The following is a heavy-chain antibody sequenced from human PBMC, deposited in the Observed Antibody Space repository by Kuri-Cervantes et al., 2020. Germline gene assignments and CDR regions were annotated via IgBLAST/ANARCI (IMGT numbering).Heavy chain of an antibody. J-gene: IGHJ6*02. CDR1: GYTFTSYG. Sequence: ASVKVSCKASGYTFTSYGISWVRQAPGQGLEWMGWISAYNGNTNYAQKLQGRVTMTTDTSTSTAYMELRSLRSDDTAVYYCAKDLNRIWFGEFPYYYGMDVWGQGTTVTVSS. V-gene: IGHV1-18*01. CDR2: ISAYNGNT. D-gene: IGHD3-10*01. CDR3: AKDLNRIWFGEFPYYYGMDV.